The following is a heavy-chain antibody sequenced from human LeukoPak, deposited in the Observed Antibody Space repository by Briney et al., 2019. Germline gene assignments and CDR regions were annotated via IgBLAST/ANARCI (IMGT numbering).Heavy chain of an antibody. J-gene: IGHJ5*02. V-gene: IGHV1-8*01. D-gene: IGHD6-13*01. CDR1: EYIFTSYE. CDR2: MNPNSGNT. CDR3: ARSPGGGIAAAGTNWFDP. Sequence: ASVKVSCKASEYIFTSYEINWVRQATGQGLEWMGWMNPNSGNTGYAQKFQGRVTMTRNTSISTAYMELSSLRSEDTAVYYCARSPGGGIAAAGTNWFDPWGQGTLVTVSS.